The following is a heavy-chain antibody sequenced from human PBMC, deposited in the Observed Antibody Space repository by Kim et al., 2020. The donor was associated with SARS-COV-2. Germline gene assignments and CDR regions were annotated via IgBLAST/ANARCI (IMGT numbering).Heavy chain of an antibody. V-gene: IGHV4-34*01. CDR2: INHSGST. Sequence: SETLSRTCAVYGGSFIGYYWSWIRQPPGKGLEWIGEINHSGSTNYNPSLKSRVTISVDTSKNQFSLKLSSVTAADTAVYYCARGSWFDPWGQGTLVTVSS. J-gene: IGHJ5*02. CDR1: GGSFIGYY. CDR3: ARGSWFDP.